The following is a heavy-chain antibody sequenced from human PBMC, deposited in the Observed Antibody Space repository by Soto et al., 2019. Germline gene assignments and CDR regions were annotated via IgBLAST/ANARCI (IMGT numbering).Heavy chain of an antibody. CDR1: GFTFGSYW. Sequence: EVQLVESGGGLVQPGGSLRVSCSASGFTFGSYWMNWVRQAPGKGLVWVPRIDSDGSSTTYADSVKGRFTTSRANAKNTLYLQMCSRGVEDTAVYYCARGRPYGMDVWGQGTTVTVSS. J-gene: IGHJ6*02. CDR3: ARGRPYGMDV. CDR2: IDSDGSST. V-gene: IGHV3-74*01.